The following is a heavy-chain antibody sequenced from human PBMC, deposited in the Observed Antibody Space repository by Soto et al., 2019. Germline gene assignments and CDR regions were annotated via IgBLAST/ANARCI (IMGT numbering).Heavy chain of an antibody. V-gene: IGHV1-69*02. Sequence: QVQLVQSGAEVKKPGPSVKVSCKASGGTFSTYTISWVRQAPGQGLEWMGRIAPIINIPDYSQKFQGRVTITADKSTTTAYMELSSLRSEDTAVYYCARAMCFGGSCYLEVWGQGTLVTVSS. D-gene: IGHD2-15*01. CDR3: ARAMCFGGSCYLEV. CDR1: GGTFSTYT. J-gene: IGHJ4*02. CDR2: IAPIINIP.